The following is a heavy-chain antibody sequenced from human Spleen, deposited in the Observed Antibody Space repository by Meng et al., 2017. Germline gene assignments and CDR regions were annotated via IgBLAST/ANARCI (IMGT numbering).Heavy chain of an antibody. CDR2: ISNSAYTT. D-gene: IGHD2-15*01. V-gene: IGHV3-23*01. CDR3: ARDLRIFEVMGAFDI. Sequence: GESLKISCAASGFTFSNYAMNWVRQAPGKGLEWVSGISNSAYTTYYADSVKGRLTISRDNFKNTLYLQVNSLRAEDTAVYYCARDLRIFEVMGAFDIWGQGTVVTVSS. CDR1: GFTFSNYA. J-gene: IGHJ3*02.